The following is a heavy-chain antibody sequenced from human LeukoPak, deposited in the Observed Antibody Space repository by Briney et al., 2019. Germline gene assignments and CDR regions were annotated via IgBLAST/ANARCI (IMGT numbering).Heavy chain of an antibody. CDR1: GGSIAGSSDY. Sequence: SETLFLTCSVSGGSIAGSSDYWGWLRQPPGKGLEWIGSVYYTGITDYNPSLKSRATIFVDTSENKFSLNLTSVTAADTAVYYCARRSIAAAVDYWGRGTLVTVSS. CDR2: VYYTGIT. J-gene: IGHJ4*02. D-gene: IGHD6-13*01. V-gene: IGHV4-39*01. CDR3: ARRSIAAAVDY.